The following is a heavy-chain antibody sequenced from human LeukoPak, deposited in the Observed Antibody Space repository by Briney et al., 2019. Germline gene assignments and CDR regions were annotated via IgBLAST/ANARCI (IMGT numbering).Heavy chain of an antibody. CDR2: IIPILGIA. Sequence: VASVKVSCKASGGTFSSYAISWVRQAPGQGLEWMGRIIPILGIANYAQKFQGRVTMTRDTSISTAYMELSRLRSDDTAVYYCARDSSGWYFDYWGQGTLVTVSS. J-gene: IGHJ4*02. D-gene: IGHD6-19*01. CDR3: ARDSSGWYFDY. CDR1: GGTFSSYA. V-gene: IGHV1-69*04.